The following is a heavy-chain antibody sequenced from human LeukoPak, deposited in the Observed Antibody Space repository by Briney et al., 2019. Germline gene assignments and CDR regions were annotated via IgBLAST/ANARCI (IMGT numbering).Heavy chain of an antibody. CDR3: AKDGVVVIATEYFQH. CDR1: GLTFSNYG. Sequence: GGSLRLSCAASGLTFSNYGMHWVRQAPGKGLEWVSAISGSGGSTYYADSVKGRFTISRDNSKNTLYLQMNSLRAEDTAVYYCAKDGVVVIATEYFQHWGQGTLVTVSS. J-gene: IGHJ1*01. V-gene: IGHV3-23*01. CDR2: ISGSGGST. D-gene: IGHD2-21*01.